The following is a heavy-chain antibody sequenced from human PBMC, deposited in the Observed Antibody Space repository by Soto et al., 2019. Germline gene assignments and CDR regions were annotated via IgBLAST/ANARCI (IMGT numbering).Heavy chain of an antibody. CDR2: VKPYSDVT. J-gene: IGHJ4*02. CDR1: GYTFTDYY. CDR3: ARGPKDYYDSTEELDY. D-gene: IGHD3-22*01. V-gene: IGHV1-2*02. Sequence: QVQLLQSGAEVKKPGASVKVSCEASGYTFTDYYLHWVRQAPGQGLEWRGWVKPYSDVTKYAQRFQGRVTMTKDTSINTAYMAMSSLRSDDTAVYYCARGPKDYYDSTEELDYWGQGTLVTVSS.